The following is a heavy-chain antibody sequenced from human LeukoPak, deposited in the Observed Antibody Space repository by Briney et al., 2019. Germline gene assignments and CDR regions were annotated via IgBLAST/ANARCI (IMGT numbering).Heavy chain of an antibody. V-gene: IGHV3-7*01. J-gene: IGHJ4*01. CDR1: AFSLSTFW. CDR3: ARGGTWDLDY. CDR2: IKPDGSEK. Sequence: SLSPSCAVSAFSLSTFWITCVRQAPGGGLECVANIKPDGSEKYYVDSVQGRFTISRHNAKNSLYLQMNGLRAEDTALYYCARGGTWDLDYWGQGTLVTVSS. D-gene: IGHD1-1*01.